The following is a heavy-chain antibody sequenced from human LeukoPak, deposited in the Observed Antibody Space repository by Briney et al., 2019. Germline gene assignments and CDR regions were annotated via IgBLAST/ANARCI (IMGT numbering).Heavy chain of an antibody. J-gene: IGHJ4*02. CDR1: GFTFSNHA. Sequence: GGSLRLSCVGSGFTFSNHAMHWVRQPPGKGPEWVSAIGISADTFYVGSVKGRFTISRENGENSLYLQMNNLGVEDTAIYYCARQNSPHGNFDYWGQGTLVAVSS. CDR2: IGISADT. CDR3: ARQNSPHGNFDY. V-gene: IGHV3-13*01. D-gene: IGHD1-26*01.